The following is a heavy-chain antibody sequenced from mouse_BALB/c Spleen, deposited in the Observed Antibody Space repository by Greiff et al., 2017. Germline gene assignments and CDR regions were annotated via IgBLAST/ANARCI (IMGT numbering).Heavy chain of an antibody. CDR2: INPSNGRT. CDR3: ARSYDGYPAWFAY. J-gene: IGHJ3*01. D-gene: IGHD2-3*01. Sequence: VQLQQPGAELVKPGASVKLSCKASGYTFTSYWMHWVKQRPGQGLEWIGEINPSNGRTNYNEKFKSKATLTVDKSSSTAYMQLSSLTSEDSAVYYCARSYDGYPAWFAYWSQGSLVSVTA. CDR1: GYTFTSYW. V-gene: IGHV1S81*02.